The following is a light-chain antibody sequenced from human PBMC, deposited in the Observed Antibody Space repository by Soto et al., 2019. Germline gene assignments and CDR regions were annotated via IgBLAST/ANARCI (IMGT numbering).Light chain of an antibody. CDR2: KAS. CDR3: QPYNTFLLT. V-gene: IGKV1-5*03. J-gene: IGKJ3*01. CDR1: EIISNW. Sequence: DIQVSQSPSTLSGSVGDSGTISCRSSEIISNWLAWYQQKPGNAPELLIYKASTLESGVPSRFSGSESGADFTFTISGLQPDDFATYYCQPYNTFLLTVGPGTKVDLK.